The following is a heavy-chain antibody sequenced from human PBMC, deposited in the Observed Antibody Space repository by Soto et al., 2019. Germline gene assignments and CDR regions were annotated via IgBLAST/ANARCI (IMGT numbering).Heavy chain of an antibody. V-gene: IGHV1-69*01. CDR3: ARERELAIFGVVTSYYYGMDV. Sequence: QVQLVQSGAEVKKPGSSVKVSCKASGGTFSSYAISWVRQAPGQGLEWMGGIIPIFGTANYAQKFQGRVTITADESTGTAYMELSSLRSEDTAVYYCARERELAIFGVVTSYYYGMDVWGQGTTVTVSS. CDR1: GGTFSSYA. D-gene: IGHD3-3*01. CDR2: IIPIFGTA. J-gene: IGHJ6*02.